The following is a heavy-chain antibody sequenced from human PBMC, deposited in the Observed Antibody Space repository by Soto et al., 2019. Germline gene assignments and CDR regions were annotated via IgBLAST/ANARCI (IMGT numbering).Heavy chain of an antibody. CDR3: ATLPPRIVVVVLPIPT. Sequence: QVQLQESGPRLVKPSGTLSLTCAVSGASISSTNWWTWVRQPPGKGLEWIGEIYHTGSTKYNPSLKSRVTLSLDKSNNQFAQNLSSVTAADTAVYYCATLPPRIVVVVLPIPTWGQGTLVTVSS. J-gene: IGHJ4*02. V-gene: IGHV4-4*02. CDR1: GASISSTNW. D-gene: IGHD2-15*01. CDR2: IYHTGST.